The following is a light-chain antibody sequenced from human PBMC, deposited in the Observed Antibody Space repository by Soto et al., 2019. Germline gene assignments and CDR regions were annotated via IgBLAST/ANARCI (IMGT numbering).Light chain of an antibody. CDR1: QSSSSW. J-gene: IGKJ1*01. V-gene: IGKV1-5*03. Sequence: DIQMTQSPSTLSASVGDRVTITCRASQSSSSWLAWYQQKPGKAPKLLIYKAASLESGGPSRFSGSGAGTEFTLTISSRQHDDFATYYCQQYNSNPPSTFGQGTKVDIK. CDR3: QQYNSNPPST. CDR2: KAA.